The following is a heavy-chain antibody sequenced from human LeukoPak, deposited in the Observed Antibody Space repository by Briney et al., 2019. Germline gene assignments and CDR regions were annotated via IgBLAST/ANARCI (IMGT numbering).Heavy chain of an antibody. Sequence: SQTLSLTCAISGDSVSRNSAAWNWIRQSTSRGLEWLGRTYYRSKWYNDYAVSVKSRITINPDTSKNQFSLQLNSVTPEDTAVYYCARENLFSGGSPFDPWGQGTLVTVSS. CDR1: GDSVSRNSAA. CDR2: TYYRSKWYN. CDR3: ARENLFSGGSPFDP. D-gene: IGHD3-10*01. V-gene: IGHV6-1*01. J-gene: IGHJ5*02.